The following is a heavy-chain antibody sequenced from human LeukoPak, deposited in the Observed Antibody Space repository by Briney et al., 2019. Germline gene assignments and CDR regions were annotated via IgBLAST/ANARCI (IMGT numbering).Heavy chain of an antibody. CDR3: ARAGDCSGGSCYSRDWFDP. D-gene: IGHD2-15*01. CDR2: IYTSGST. Sequence: SETLSLTCTVSGGSISSYYWSWIRQPAGKGLEWIGRIYTSGSTNYNPSLKSRVTMSVDTSKNQFSLKLSSVTAADTAVYYCARAGDCSGGSCYSRDWFDPWGQGTLVTVSS. J-gene: IGHJ5*02. CDR1: GGSISSYY. V-gene: IGHV4-4*07.